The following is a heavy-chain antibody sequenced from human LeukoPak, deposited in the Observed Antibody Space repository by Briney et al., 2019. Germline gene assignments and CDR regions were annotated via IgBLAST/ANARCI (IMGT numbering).Heavy chain of an antibody. CDR3: ARTADREYCSGGNCYRDAFDI. J-gene: IGHJ3*02. CDR1: GYTFTGYH. D-gene: IGHD2-15*01. CDR2: ITPSGGST. V-gene: IGHV1-46*01. Sequence: ASVKVSCKASGYTFTGYHTHWVRQAPGQGLEWMGIITPSGGSTTYAQKFQGRVTMTRDMSTSTVYMELSSLRSEDTAVYYCARTADREYCSGGNCYRDAFDIWGQGTMVTVSS.